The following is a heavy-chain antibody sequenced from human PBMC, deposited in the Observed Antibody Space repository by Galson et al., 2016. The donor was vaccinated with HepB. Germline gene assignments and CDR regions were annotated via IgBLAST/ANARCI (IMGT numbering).Heavy chain of an antibody. Sequence: SLRLSCAASGFTVSNYYMSWVRQAPGKGLEWVPVIFYGGTTYYADSVEGRLTISSDDSMNTWYLHMNSLTAEDTAVYFCARTSYRECTGTRCVNFRYYYYYMDVWGKGTTVTVSS. D-gene: IGHD2-8*02. V-gene: IGHV3-53*01. CDR1: GFTVSNYY. CDR2: IFYGGTT. CDR3: ARTSYRECTGTRCVNFRYYYYYMDV. J-gene: IGHJ6*03.